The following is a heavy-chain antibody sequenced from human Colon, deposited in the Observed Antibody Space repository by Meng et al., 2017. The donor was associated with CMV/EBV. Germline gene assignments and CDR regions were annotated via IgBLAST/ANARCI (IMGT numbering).Heavy chain of an antibody. J-gene: IGHJ6*02. V-gene: IGHV4-39*07. Sequence: SETLSLTCTVSGAPITSSSYKWGWIRQPPGKGLEWIGNIYFSGTTDFNPSLESRVIMSVDTSRNQFSLRLHSVTAADTAMYYCIAGEGYCSRTSCRRGYFYYALDVWGQGTTVTVSS. CDR3: IAGEGYCSRTSCRRGYFYYALDV. CDR1: GAPITSSSYK. CDR2: IYFSGTT. D-gene: IGHD2-2*01.